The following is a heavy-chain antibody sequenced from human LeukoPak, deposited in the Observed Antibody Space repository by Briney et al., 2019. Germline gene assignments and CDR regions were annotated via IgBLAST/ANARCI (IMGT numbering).Heavy chain of an antibody. V-gene: IGHV1-18*04. CDR2: ISTYNGNT. CDR1: GYTFTGYY. Sequence: EASVKVSCKASGYTFTGYYMHWVRQAPGQGLEWMGWISTYNGNTNYAQKFQGRVTLTTDTSTSTAFMDLRSLRSDDTAVYHCARVAIGSWYFDLWGRGTLVTVSS. J-gene: IGHJ2*01. D-gene: IGHD2-15*01. CDR3: ARVAIGSWYFDL.